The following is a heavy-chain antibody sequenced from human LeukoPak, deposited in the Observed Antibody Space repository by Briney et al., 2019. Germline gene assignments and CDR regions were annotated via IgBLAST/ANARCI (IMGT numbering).Heavy chain of an antibody. Sequence: GGSLRLSCAASGFTLSSYAMSWVCQAPGKGLGWVAVISYDGSNKYYEDSVKARFTISRNNSKNTLYLQMNSLRAADTAVYCCARSDGSGSYYFDYWGQGTLVTVSS. CDR1: GFTLSSYA. CDR3: ARSDGSGSYYFDY. J-gene: IGHJ4*02. CDR2: ISYDGSNK. V-gene: IGHV3-30*06. D-gene: IGHD3-10*01.